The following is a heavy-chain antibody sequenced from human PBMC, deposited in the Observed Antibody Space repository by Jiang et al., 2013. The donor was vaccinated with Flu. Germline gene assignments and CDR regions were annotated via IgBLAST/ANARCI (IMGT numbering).Heavy chain of an antibody. CDR3: AKERTGYRRYFDY. CDR2: ISGGGGST. J-gene: IGHJ4*02. V-gene: IGHV3-23*01. CDR1: GFTFRSYA. Sequence: QLLESGGGLVQPGGSLRLSCAASGFTFRSYAMSWVRQAPGKGLEWVSAISGGGGSTYYADSVKGRFTISRDNSKNTLYLQMNSLRADDTAVYYCAKERTGYRRYFDYWGQGTLVTVSS. D-gene: IGHD3/OR15-3a*01.